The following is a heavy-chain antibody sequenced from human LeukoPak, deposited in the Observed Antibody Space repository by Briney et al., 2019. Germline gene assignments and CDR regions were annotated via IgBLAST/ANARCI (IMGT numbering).Heavy chain of an antibody. CDR2: ISAYNGNT. V-gene: IGHV1-18*01. Sequence: ASVKVSCKASGYTFNTYGITWVRQAPGQGLEWMGWISAYNGNTNYAQKLQGRVTMTTDTSTSTAYMELRSLRSDDTAVYYCARDPTAAGRFDPWGQGTLVTVSS. CDR1: GYTFNTYG. D-gene: IGHD6-13*01. J-gene: IGHJ5*02. CDR3: ARDPTAAGRFDP.